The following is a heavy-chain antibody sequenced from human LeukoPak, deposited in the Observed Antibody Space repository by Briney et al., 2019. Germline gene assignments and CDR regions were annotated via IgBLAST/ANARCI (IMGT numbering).Heavy chain of an antibody. CDR3: ASQRGAYYYYYMDV. V-gene: IGHV1-2*02. J-gene: IGHJ6*03. CDR2: INPNSGGT. Sequence: ASVKVSCKASGYTFTGYYMHWVRQAPGQGLEWMGWINPNSGGTNCAQKFQGRVTMTRDTSISTAYMELSRLRSDDTAVYYCASQRGAYYYYYMDVWGKGTTVTVSS. D-gene: IGHD3-10*01. CDR1: GYTFTGYY.